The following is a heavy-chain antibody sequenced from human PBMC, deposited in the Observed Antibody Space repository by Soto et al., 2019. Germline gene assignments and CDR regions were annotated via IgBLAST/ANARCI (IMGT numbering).Heavy chain of an antibody. CDR3: AKTPQWLPHY. CDR1: GFTFSTYA. V-gene: IGHV3-23*01. CDR2: ISGSGGGK. J-gene: IGHJ4*02. Sequence: EVQLLESGGGLVQPGGSLRLSCAASGFTFSTYAMNWVRQAPGKGLEWVSAISGSGGGKYYADFVQGRFTISRDNSKNTLYLQMNSLRAEDTAVYYCAKTPQWLPHYWGQGPLVTVSS. D-gene: IGHD6-19*01.